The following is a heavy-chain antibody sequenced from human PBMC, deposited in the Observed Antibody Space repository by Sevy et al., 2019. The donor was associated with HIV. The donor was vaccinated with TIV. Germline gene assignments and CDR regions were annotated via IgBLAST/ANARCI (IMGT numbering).Heavy chain of an antibody. CDR2: ISYDGSNK. CDR3: AKDLEGWFGFGGLY. J-gene: IGHJ4*02. Sequence: GGSLRLSCAASGFTFSSYGMHWVRQAPGKGLEWVAVISYDGSNKYYADSVKGRFTISRDNSKNTLYLQMNSLRAEETAVYYCAKDLEGWFGFGGLYWGQGTLVTVSS. D-gene: IGHD3-10*01. CDR1: GFTFSSYG. V-gene: IGHV3-30*18.